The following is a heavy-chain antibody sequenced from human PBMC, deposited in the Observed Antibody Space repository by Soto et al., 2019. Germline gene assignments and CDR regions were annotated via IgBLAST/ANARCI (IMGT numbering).Heavy chain of an antibody. Sequence: QVQLVQSGAEVKKPGASVKVSCKASGYTFTSYGISWVRQAPGQGLEWMGWISAYNGNTNYAQKLQGRVTMTTDTSTSTAEMEMRSLRSDDTAVYYCARGGIQLWPNPQPYYFDYWGQGTLVTVSS. D-gene: IGHD5-18*01. CDR2: ISAYNGNT. V-gene: IGHV1-18*01. CDR3: ARGGIQLWPNPQPYYFDY. CDR1: GYTFTSYG. J-gene: IGHJ4*02.